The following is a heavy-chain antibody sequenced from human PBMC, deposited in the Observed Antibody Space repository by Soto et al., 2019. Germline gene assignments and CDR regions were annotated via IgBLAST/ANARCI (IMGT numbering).Heavy chain of an antibody. CDR1: GFSFDDYG. D-gene: IGHD2-2*03. CDR2: ISWNSGDI. CDR3: VMVNVLDRDGPFDY. J-gene: IGHJ4*02. V-gene: IGHV3-9*01. Sequence: EVQLVESGGGSVQPGRSLRLSCAASGFSFDDYGMHWVRQGPGQGLEWVSGISWNSGDIYYADSVKGRFTISRDNAKRSMYLQMPSLRTEDTALYYCVMVNVLDRDGPFDYGGQGMGVTVSS.